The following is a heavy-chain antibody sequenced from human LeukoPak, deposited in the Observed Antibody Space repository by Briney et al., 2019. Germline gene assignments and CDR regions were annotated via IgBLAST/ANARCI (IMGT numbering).Heavy chain of an antibody. CDR3: ARGPGAFDI. J-gene: IGHJ3*02. CDR2: INSDGSST. V-gene: IGHV3-74*01. Sequence: PGGSLRLSCVASGFMFSSYWMNWVRKAPRKGLVWVSRINSDGSSTSYADSVKGRFTISRDNAKNTLFLQMNSLRAEDTAVYYCARGPGAFDIWGQGTMVTVSS. D-gene: IGHD2-2*01. CDR1: GFMFSSYW.